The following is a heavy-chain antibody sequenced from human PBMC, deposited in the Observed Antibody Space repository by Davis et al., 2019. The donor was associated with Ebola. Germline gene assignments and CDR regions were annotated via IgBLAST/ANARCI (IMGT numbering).Heavy chain of an antibody. J-gene: IGHJ4*02. CDR2: IYYRGTT. V-gene: IGHV4-31*02. CDR1: GGSISSGGYY. D-gene: IGHD1-26*01. CDR3: ARARWENYDENTPFDY. Sequence: PSETLSLTCSVSGGSISSGGYYWTWIRQHPGKGLEWIGYIYYRGTTYYSPSLKSRMTISVDTSKNEFSLKLSSVTAADTAVYYCARARWENYDENTPFDYWGQGTLVTVSS.